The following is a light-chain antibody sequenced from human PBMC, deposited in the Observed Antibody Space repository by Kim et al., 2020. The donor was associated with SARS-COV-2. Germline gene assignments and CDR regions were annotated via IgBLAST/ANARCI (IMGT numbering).Light chain of an antibody. V-gene: IGKV3-20*01. J-gene: IGKJ5*01. CDR3: QHYGSSHPIT. Sequence: PGERATLSCSASQSVSTGYLAWYHQKPGQALRLLIYGASSRAIGIPDRFSGSGSGTDFTLTISRLDPEDFGVYYCQHYGSSHPITFGQGTRLEIK. CDR1: QSVSTGY. CDR2: GAS.